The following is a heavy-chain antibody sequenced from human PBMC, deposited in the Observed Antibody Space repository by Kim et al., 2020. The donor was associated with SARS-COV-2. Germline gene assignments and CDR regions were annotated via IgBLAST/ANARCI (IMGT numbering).Heavy chain of an antibody. Sequence: KGNTKYSQKLQGRVTITRDTSASTAYMGLSSLRSEDTAVYYCARKRLAFDIWGQGTMVTVSS. J-gene: IGHJ3*02. CDR3: ARKRLAFDI. CDR2: KGNT. V-gene: IGHV1-3*01.